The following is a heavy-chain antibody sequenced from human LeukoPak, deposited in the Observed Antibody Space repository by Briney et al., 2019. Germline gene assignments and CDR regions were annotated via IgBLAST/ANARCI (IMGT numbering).Heavy chain of an antibody. CDR2: ITGSGGST. CDR3: AKDFGGIFLTFFFDY. J-gene: IGHJ4*02. V-gene: IGHV3-23*01. D-gene: IGHD3-3*01. Sequence: GGSLRLSCTASGFTFNLYAMTWVRQAPGKGLEWVSAITGSGGSTYYADSVKGRFTISRDNSKNTLYLQMNSLRPEDTAVYYCAKDFGGIFLTFFFDYWGQGTVVTVSS. CDR1: GFTFNLYA.